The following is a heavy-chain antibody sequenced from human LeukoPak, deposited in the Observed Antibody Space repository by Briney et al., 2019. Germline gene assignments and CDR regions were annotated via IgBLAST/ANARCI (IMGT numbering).Heavy chain of an antibody. CDR2: ISAYNGNT. D-gene: IGHD3-22*01. CDR3: ARDRDSYDNSGYYVH. Sequence: GASVKVSCKASGYTFATYGINWVRQAPGEGLEWMGWISAYNGNTNYAQKLQGRVTMTTDTSTNTAYMELRSLRSDDTAVYYCARDRDSYDNSGYYVHWGQGTRVTVSS. V-gene: IGHV1-18*01. CDR1: GYTFATYG. J-gene: IGHJ4*02.